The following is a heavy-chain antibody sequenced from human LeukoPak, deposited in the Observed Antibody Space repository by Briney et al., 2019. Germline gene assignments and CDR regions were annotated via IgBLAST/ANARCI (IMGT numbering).Heavy chain of an antibody. D-gene: IGHD1-26*01. J-gene: IGHJ4*02. Sequence: SDTLSLTCTVSGGSLGNYYCSWIRQPPGKGLEWIGYIYYSGNTNYNPSLKSRVTMSVDTSKNQFSLKLSSVTAADTAVYYCARDIVGVTRAFGYWGQGTLATVSS. V-gene: IGHV4-59*01. CDR1: GGSLGNYY. CDR2: IYYSGNT. CDR3: ARDIVGVTRAFGY.